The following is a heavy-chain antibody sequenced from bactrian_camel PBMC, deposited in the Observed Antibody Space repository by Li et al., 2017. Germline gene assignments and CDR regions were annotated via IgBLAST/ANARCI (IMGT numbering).Heavy chain of an antibody. Sequence: VQLVESGGGSVQAGGSLRLSCADSKYTSNFYCMGWFRQAPGKEREGVAAHYTGTATTYVADSVKGRFAISEDSAKNTLYLQMNSLKAEDTAMYFCARDDADWFYGSTWFARKYNYWGQGTQVTV. J-gene: IGHJ4*01. D-gene: IGHD6*01. V-gene: IGHV3S1*01. CDR2: HYTGTATT. CDR1: KYTSNFYC. CDR3: ARDDADWFYGSTWFARKYNY.